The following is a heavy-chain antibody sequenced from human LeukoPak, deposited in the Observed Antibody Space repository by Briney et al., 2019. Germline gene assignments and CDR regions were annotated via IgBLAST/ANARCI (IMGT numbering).Heavy chain of an antibody. Sequence: GGSLRLSCAASGFTFSGSAMHWVRQASGKGLEWVGRIRSKANSYATAYAASVKGRFTISRDDSKNTAYLQMHSLKTEDTAVYYCTRALVVVGYYYMDVWGKGTTVTVSS. D-gene: IGHD2-21*01. J-gene: IGHJ6*03. CDR2: IRSKANSYAT. CDR1: GFTFSGSA. V-gene: IGHV3-73*01. CDR3: TRALVVVGYYYMDV.